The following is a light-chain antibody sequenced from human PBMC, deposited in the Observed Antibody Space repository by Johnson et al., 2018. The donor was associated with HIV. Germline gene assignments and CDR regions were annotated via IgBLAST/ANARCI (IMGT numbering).Light chain of an antibody. V-gene: IGLV1-51*01. CDR1: SSNIGNNR. Sequence: QSVLTQPPSVSAAPGQKVTISCSGSSSNIGNNRVSWYQQLPGTAPKLLIYDNNKRPSGIPDRFSGSKSGTSATLGITGLQTGDEAYYYCGTWDSSLSAVVVGTGTKVTVL. J-gene: IGLJ1*01. CDR3: GTWDSSLSAVV. CDR2: DNN.